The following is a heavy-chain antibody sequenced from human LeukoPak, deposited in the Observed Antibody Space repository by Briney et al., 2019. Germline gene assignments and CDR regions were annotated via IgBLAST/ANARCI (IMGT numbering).Heavy chain of an antibody. CDR2: INPNSGFT. D-gene: IGHD2-2*01. J-gene: IGHJ4*02. CDR1: GYPSTGYY. V-gene: IGHV1-2*02. CDR3: ARLADCSSSSCRSFDY. Sequence: ASVKVSCKASGYPSTGYYLHWVRQAPGQGLEWMGWINPNSGFTNYAQKFQGRVTTTRDTSISTAYMELSRLRSDDTAVYYCARLADCSSSSCRSFDYWGQGTLVTVSS.